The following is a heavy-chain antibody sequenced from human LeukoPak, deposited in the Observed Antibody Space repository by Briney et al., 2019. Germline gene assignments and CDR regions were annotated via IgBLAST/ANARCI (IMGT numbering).Heavy chain of an antibody. J-gene: IGHJ4*02. CDR3: ARDVSLVY. Sequence: PGGSLTLSCAASGFTFSSSWMSWVRQAPGKGLEWVANIKQDGSETYYVDSVKGRFTISRDNAKNSLYLQMNTLRAEDTAVYYCARDVSLVYWGQGTLVTVSS. V-gene: IGHV3-7*04. D-gene: IGHD2-8*02. CDR2: IKQDGSET. CDR1: GFTFSSSW.